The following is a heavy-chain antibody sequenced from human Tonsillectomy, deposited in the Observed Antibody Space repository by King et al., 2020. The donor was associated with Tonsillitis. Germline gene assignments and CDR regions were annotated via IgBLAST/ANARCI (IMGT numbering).Heavy chain of an antibody. CDR1: GGSFSGYY. D-gene: IGHD3-22*01. V-gene: IGHV4-34*01. Sequence: VQLQQWGAGLLKPSETLSLTCADYGGSFSGYYWNWIRQPPGKGLEWIGEITHSGSTNYNPSLKSRGTMSLDTSKNPFSLKLSSLTAADTGVYYCARSLNDSSGYYSDWYFDYWGQGTLVTVSS. CDR3: ARSLNDSSGYYSDWYFDY. CDR2: ITHSGST. J-gene: IGHJ4*02.